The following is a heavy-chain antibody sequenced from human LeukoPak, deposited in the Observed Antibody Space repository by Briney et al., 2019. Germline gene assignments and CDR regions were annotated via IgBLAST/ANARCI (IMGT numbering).Heavy chain of an antibody. J-gene: IGHJ4*02. V-gene: IGHV3-64*01. D-gene: IGHD2-2*01. CDR1: GFTFSSYA. Sequence: GGSLRLSCAASGFTFSSYAMHWVRQAPGNGLEYVSAISSNGGSTYYANSVKGRFTISRDNSKNTLYLQMGSLRAEDMAVYYCARGDCSSTRCPAAYFDYWGQGTLVTVSS. CDR2: ISSNGGST. CDR3: ARGDCSSTRCPAAYFDY.